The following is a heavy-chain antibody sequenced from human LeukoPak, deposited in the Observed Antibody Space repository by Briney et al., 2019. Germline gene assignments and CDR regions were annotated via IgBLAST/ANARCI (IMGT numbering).Heavy chain of an antibody. V-gene: IGHV3-23*01. D-gene: IGHD3-10*01. CDR2: TSGSGGST. J-gene: IGHJ4*02. CDR1: GFTFSNYA. CDR3: AKAENYFGSGSYPFDY. Sequence: GESLRLSCAASGFTFSNYAMNWVRQAPGKGLEWVSNTSGSGGSTYYADSVKGRFTVSRDNSKNTLFLQMNSLRAVDTAVYYCAKAENYFGSGSYPFDYWGRGTLVTVSS.